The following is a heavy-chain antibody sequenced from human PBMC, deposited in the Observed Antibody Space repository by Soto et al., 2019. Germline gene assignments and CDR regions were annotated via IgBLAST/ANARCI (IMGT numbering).Heavy chain of an antibody. CDR3: ASWEYTNSYNWFDP. CDR1: GFTFSSFA. J-gene: IGHJ5*02. CDR2: ISYGGSNK. V-gene: IGHV3-30-3*01. D-gene: IGHD6-13*01. Sequence: PCRSLRLSCAASGFTFSSFAMHRVRQAPGKGLEWVAVISYGGSNKYYADSVKGRFTISRDNSKNTLYLQMNSLRAEDTAVYYCASWEYTNSYNWFDPWGQGTLVTVSS.